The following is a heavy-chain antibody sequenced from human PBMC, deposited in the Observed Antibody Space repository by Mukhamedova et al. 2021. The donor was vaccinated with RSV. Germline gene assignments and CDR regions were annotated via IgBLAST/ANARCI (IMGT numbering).Heavy chain of an antibody. Sequence: GKGLEWIGYIYYSGSTNYNPSLKSRVTISVDTPKNQFSLKLSSVTAADTAVYYCARATVTTPFDYWGQGTLVTVSS. D-gene: IGHD4-17*01. J-gene: IGHJ4*02. CDR3: ARATVTTPFDY. V-gene: IGHV4-59*13. CDR2: IYYSGST.